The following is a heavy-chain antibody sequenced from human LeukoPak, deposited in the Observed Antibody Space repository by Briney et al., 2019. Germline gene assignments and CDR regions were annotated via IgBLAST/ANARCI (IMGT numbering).Heavy chain of an antibody. D-gene: IGHD3-10*01. V-gene: IGHV3-9*01. CDR2: ICWNSGSI. J-gene: IGHJ3*02. CDR3: AKAMVRGQLGAFDI. Sequence: GGSLRLSCAPSGFTFDDYAMHWVRHAPGGGVEWVSGICWNSGSIGYADSVRGRFTISRDNAKNSLYLQMNSLRAEDTALYYCAKAMVRGQLGAFDIWGQGTMVTVSS. CDR1: GFTFDDYA.